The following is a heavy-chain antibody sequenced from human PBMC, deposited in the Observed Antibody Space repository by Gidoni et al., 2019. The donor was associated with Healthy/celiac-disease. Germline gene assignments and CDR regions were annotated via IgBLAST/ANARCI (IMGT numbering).Heavy chain of an antibody. Sequence: EVPLVESGGGLVQPGGSLRLSCAASGFTFSSSWMSWVRQAQGKGLEWVANIKQDGREKYYVDSVKGRFTIARDNAKNSLYLQMNSLRAEDTAVYYCAREARVEKYSSGWFYFDYWGQGTLVTVSS. CDR3: AREARVEKYSSGWFYFDY. CDR2: IKQDGREK. V-gene: IGHV3-7*01. D-gene: IGHD6-19*01. J-gene: IGHJ4*02. CDR1: GFTFSSSW.